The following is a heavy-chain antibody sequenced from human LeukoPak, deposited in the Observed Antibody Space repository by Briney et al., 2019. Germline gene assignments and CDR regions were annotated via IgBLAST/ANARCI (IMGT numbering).Heavy chain of an antibody. CDR1: GYTLTELS. Sequence: ASVKVSCKVSGYTLTELSMHWVRQAPGKGLEWMGGFDPEDGETIYAQKFQGRVSMTEDTSTDTAYMELSSLRSEDTAVYYCATDPLTYYDFWSGYTYWGQGTLVTVSS. J-gene: IGHJ4*02. CDR3: ATDPLTYYDFWSGYTY. V-gene: IGHV1-24*01. D-gene: IGHD3-3*01. CDR2: FDPEDGET.